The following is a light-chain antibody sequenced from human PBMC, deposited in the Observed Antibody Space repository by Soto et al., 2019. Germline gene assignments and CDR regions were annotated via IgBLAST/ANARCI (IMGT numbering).Light chain of an antibody. V-gene: IGLV2-14*01. CDR2: DVS. CDR3: SSYTSSRGV. Sequence: QSALTQPASVSGSPGPSVTISCTGTSSDVGGYNYVSWYQQHPGKAPKLMIYDVSNRPSGVSNRFSGSKSGNTASLTISGLQAEDEADYYCSSYTSSRGVFGGGTKLTVL. CDR1: SSDVGGYNY. J-gene: IGLJ2*01.